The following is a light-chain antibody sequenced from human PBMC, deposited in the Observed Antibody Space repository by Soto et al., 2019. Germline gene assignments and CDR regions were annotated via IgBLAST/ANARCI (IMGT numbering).Light chain of an antibody. Sequence: QSALTQPASVSGSAGRSITISCTGPSSDVGGYNYVSWYQQHPGKAPKLMIYDVNTRPSGVSNRFSGSKSGNTASLTISGLQAEDEADYYCSLYTSSISFGGGTKLTVL. V-gene: IGLV2-14*01. CDR2: DVN. CDR1: SSDVGGYNY. J-gene: IGLJ2*01. CDR3: SLYTSSIS.